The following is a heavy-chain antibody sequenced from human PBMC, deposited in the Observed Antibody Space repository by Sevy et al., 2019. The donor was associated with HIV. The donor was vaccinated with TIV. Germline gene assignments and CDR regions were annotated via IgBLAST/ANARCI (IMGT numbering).Heavy chain of an antibody. CDR3: AREGDTVLVPTAVDAFDF. J-gene: IGHJ3*01. Sequence: GGSLRLSCAASGFTFSNYWMHWVRQAPGKGLVWVSRIKTDGSSRDSADSGKGRFCISRDNAKNLVYLQMDSLRAEDTAVYYCAREGDTVLVPTAVDAFDFWGQGTMVTVSS. CDR2: IKTDGSSR. V-gene: IGHV3-74*01. D-gene: IGHD2-2*01. CDR1: GFTFSNYW.